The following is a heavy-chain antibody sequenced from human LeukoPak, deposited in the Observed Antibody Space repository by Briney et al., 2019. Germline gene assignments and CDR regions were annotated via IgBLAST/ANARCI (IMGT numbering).Heavy chain of an antibody. J-gene: IGHJ3*02. CDR1: GFTFSKYD. V-gene: IGHV3-66*01. D-gene: IGHD1-26*01. CDR3: ARDVGFIVGATPGAFDT. CDR2: IYSGGNT. Sequence: GGSLRLSCVASGFTFSKYDMTWVRQAPGKGLEWVSVIYSGGNTYYADSVKGRFTISRDNTKNTVYLQMNSLRADDTAVYYCARDVGFIVGATPGAFDTWGQGTMVTVSS.